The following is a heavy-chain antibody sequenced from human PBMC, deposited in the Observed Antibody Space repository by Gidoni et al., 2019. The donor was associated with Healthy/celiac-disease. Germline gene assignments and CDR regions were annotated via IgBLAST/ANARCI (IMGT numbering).Heavy chain of an antibody. Sequence: QVQLVQSGAEVKKPGSSVNVSCKASGGTFSSYAISWVRQAPGQGLEWMGGIIPIFGTANYAQKFQGRVTITADESTSTAYMELSSLRSEDTAVYYCARGRGYSYGLDYYYYGMDVWGQGTTVTVSS. CDR1: GGTFSSYA. J-gene: IGHJ6*02. D-gene: IGHD5-18*01. CDR3: ARGRGYSYGLDYYYYGMDV. CDR2: IIPIFGTA. V-gene: IGHV1-69*01.